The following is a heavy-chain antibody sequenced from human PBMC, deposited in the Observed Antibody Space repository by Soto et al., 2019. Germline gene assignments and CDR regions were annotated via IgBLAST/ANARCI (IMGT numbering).Heavy chain of an antibody. CDR1: GGSISSCGYY. Sequence: PSETLSLTCAVSGGSISSCGYYWSWIRQHPGKGLEWIGYIYYSGSTYYNPSLKSRVTISVDTSKNQFSLKLSSVTAADTAVYYCARDGAAAGPNWFDPWGQGTLVTVSS. J-gene: IGHJ5*02. CDR3: ARDGAAAGPNWFDP. V-gene: IGHV4-31*11. CDR2: IYYSGST. D-gene: IGHD6-13*01.